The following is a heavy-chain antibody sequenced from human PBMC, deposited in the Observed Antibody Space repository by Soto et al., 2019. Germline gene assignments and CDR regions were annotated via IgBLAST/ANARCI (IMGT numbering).Heavy chain of an antibody. V-gene: IGHV1-3*01. CDR3: ARVKGPYSSGWYLDY. D-gene: IGHD6-19*01. CDR2: INAGNGNT. J-gene: IGHJ4*02. Sequence: APGQRLEWMGWINAGNGNTKYSQKFQGRVTITRDTSASTAYMGLSSLRSEDTAVYYCARVKGPYSSGWYLDYWGQGTLVTVSS.